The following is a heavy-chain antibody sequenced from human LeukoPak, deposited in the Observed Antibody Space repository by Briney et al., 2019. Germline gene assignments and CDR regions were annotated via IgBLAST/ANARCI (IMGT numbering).Heavy chain of an antibody. V-gene: IGHV1-18*01. CDR3: ARESRHREMATILVHFDY. J-gene: IGHJ4*02. D-gene: IGHD5-24*01. CDR2: ISAYNGNT. CDR1: GYTFTSYG. Sequence: GASVKVSCKASGYTFTSYGISWVRQAPGQGLEWMGWISAYNGNTNYAQKLQGRVTMTTDTSTSTAYMELRSLRSEDSAVYYCARESRHREMATILVHFDYWGQGTLVTVSS.